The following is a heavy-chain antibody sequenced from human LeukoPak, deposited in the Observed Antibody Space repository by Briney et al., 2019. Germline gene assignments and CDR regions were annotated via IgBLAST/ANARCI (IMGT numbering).Heavy chain of an antibody. CDR2: ISYDGYNK. V-gene: IGHV3-30*03. J-gene: IGHJ6*04. CDR3: ASSKAAAGTRYSYGMDV. CDR1: GFTFSSHA. D-gene: IGHD6-13*01. Sequence: PGGSLRLSCVASGFTFSSHAMHWVRQAPGKGLEWVAVISYDGYNKYYADSVKGRFTISRDNSKNTLNLQTNSLRVEDTAVYYCASSKAAAGTRYSYGMDVWGAGKTVSVSS.